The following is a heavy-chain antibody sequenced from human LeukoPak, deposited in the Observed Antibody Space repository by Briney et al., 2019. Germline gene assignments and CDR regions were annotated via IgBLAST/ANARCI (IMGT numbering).Heavy chain of an antibody. CDR2: IIPILGTV. CDR3: ARGPNDYGDYTLNL. J-gene: IGHJ4*02. CDR1: RGTFSKYP. Sequence: EASVKVSCXTSRGTFSKYPISWVRQAPGQGLEWMGRIIPILGTVNYAQNFQGRVTMTTDESTTTVYLELRSLRSEDTAIYFCARGPNDYGDYTLNLWGPGTLITVSS. V-gene: IGHV1-69*11. D-gene: IGHD4-17*01.